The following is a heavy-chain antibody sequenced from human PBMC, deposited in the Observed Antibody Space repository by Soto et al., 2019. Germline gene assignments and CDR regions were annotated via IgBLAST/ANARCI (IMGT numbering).Heavy chain of an antibody. Sequence: PGWYPRLSCATSGLNFNNYAMSWVRQAPGERLEWVSFISSSGGTTYYADSVKGRFTISRDNSRNTVFLQMNTLGAEDTAIYYCETWRTVTGPGWGRSSDYLDQGTRVT. CDR1: GLNFNNYA. CDR3: ETWRTVTGPGWGRSSDY. D-gene: IGHD3-10*01. J-gene: IGHJ4*02. CDR2: ISSSGGTT. V-gene: IGHV3-23*01.